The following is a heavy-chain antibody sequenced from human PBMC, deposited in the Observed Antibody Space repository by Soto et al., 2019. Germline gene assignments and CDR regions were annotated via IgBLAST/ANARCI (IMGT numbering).Heavy chain of an antibody. Sequence: GGSLRLSCAASGFTFSSYSMNWVRQAPGKGLEWVSSISSSSSYIYYADSVKGRFTISRDNAKNSLYLQMNSLRAEDTAVYYCARAVSSSWKRVGSNWFDPWGQGPLVTVSS. J-gene: IGHJ5*02. CDR3: ARAVSSSWKRVGSNWFDP. D-gene: IGHD6-6*01. CDR2: ISSSSSYI. CDR1: GFTFSSYS. V-gene: IGHV3-21*01.